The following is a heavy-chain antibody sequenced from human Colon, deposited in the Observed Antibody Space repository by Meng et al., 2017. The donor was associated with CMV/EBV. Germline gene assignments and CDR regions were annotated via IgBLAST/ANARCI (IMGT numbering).Heavy chain of an antibody. J-gene: IGHJ4*02. CDR1: FSNYG. CDR3: TRGPLGYCSGTNCHTAGGY. V-gene: IGHV3-30*19. Sequence: FSNYGRQWGRQAPGKGLEWLAVLSYDGNTDHYADSVKGRFTFSRDNSKNTLYLQVTSLRSEDTAVYYCTRGPLGYCSGTNCHTAGGYWCQGTLVTVSS. CDR2: LSYDGNTD. D-gene: IGHD2-2*01.